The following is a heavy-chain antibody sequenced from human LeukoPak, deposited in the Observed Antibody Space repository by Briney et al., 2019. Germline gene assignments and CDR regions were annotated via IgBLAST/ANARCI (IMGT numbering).Heavy chain of an antibody. J-gene: IGHJ4*02. D-gene: IGHD5-12*01. V-gene: IGHV3-30-3*01. CDR3: AREGSGYDDRLFDY. CDR2: ISYDGSIK. Sequence: PGGSLRLSCAASGFIFRNYAMHWVRQAPGKGLEWVAAISYDGSIKDYADSVKGRFTISRDNSQNTLDLQMNSLRADDTAVYYCAREGSGYDDRLFDYWGPGTLVTVSS. CDR1: GFIFRNYA.